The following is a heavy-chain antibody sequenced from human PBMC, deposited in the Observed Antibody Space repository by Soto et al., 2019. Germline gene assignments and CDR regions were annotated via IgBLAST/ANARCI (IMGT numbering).Heavy chain of an antibody. CDR1: GFTFSSYG. D-gene: IGHD1-26*01. J-gene: IGHJ6*02. V-gene: IGHV3-33*01. CDR3: ARGTRSILHYYYYYYGMDV. CDR2: IWYDGSNK. Sequence: VQLVESGGGVVQPGRSLRLSCAASGFTFSSYGMHWVRQAPGKGLEWVAVIWYDGSNKYYADSVKGRFTISRDNSKNTLYLQMNSLRAEDTAVYYCARGTRSILHYYYYYYGMDVWGQGTTVTVSS.